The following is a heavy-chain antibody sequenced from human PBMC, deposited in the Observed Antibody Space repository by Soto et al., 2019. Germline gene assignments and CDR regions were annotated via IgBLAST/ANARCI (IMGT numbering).Heavy chain of an antibody. J-gene: IGHJ4*02. V-gene: IGHV2-5*02. D-gene: IGHD6-19*01. CDR2: IYWDDDK. CDR3: AHRPSGWYLFDY. CDR1: GFSLSTSGVG. Sequence: GSGPTLVNPTQTLTLTCTFSGFSLSTSGVGVAWIRQPPGKALEWLALIYWDDDKRYSPSLKARLTITKDTSKNQVVLTMTNMDPVDTATYYCAHRPSGWYLFDYWGQGTLVTVSS.